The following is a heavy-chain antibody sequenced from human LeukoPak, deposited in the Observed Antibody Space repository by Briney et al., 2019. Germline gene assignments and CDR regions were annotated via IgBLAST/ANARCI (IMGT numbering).Heavy chain of an antibody. CDR2: INSDGSST. V-gene: IGHV3-74*01. CDR3: ARARYSSSWSDY. CDR1: GFTFSSYW. J-gene: IGHJ4*02. Sequence: LTGGSLRLSCAASGFTFSSYWMHWVRQAPGKGLVWVSRINSDGSSTSYADSVKCRFTISRDNAKNTLYLQMNSLRAEDTAVYYCARARYSSSWSDYWGQGTLVTVSS. D-gene: IGHD6-13*01.